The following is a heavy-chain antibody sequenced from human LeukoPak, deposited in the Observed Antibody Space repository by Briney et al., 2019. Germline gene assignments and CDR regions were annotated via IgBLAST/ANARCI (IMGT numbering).Heavy chain of an antibody. CDR2: ISAYNGNT. CDR1: GYTFTSYG. CDR3: ATADSSSWYSGQLPHYYYGMDV. Sequence: GASVKVSCKASGYTFTSYGISWVRQAPGQGLEWMGWISAYNGNTNYAQKLQGRVTMTEDTSTDTAYMELSSLRSEDTAVYYCATADSSSWYSGQLPHYYYGMDVWGQGTTVTVSS. D-gene: IGHD6-13*01. J-gene: IGHJ6*02. V-gene: IGHV1-18*01.